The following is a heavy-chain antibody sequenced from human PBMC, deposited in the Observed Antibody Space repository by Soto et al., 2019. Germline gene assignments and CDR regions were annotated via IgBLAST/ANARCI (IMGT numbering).Heavy chain of an antibody. CDR1: GFTFSGYD. J-gene: IGHJ4*02. CDR3: ARDLDYSDSSGYQALFDY. CDR2: ISDDGSSK. V-gene: IGHV3-30*03. Sequence: PGGSLRLSCAASGFTFSGYDMHWVRQAPGKGLEWVAVISDDGSSKYYADSVKGRFTTSRDNFNNALYLQMNSLRPEDTAVYFCARDLDYSDSSGYQALFDYWGQGTLVTVSS. D-gene: IGHD3-22*01.